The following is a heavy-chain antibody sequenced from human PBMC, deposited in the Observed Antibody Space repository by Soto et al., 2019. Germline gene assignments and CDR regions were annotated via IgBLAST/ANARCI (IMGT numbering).Heavy chain of an antibody. CDR1: GVTFSNYA. CDR3: AKDRLAGGFDY. D-gene: IGHD3-16*01. Sequence: GGLRLSCAASGVTFSNYAMSWVRQAPGKGLEWVSLVSATAGTTYYTDSVKGRFTISRDNSRNTVYLQMNSLRADDTAVYYCAKDRLAGGFDYWGQGTLVTVSS. J-gene: IGHJ4*02. V-gene: IGHV3-23*01. CDR2: VSATAGTT.